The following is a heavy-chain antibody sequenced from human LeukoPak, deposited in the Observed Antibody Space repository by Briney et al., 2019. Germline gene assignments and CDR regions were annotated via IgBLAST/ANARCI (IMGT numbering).Heavy chain of an antibody. Sequence: GRSLRLSCAASGFTFSSYGMHWVRQAPGKGLEWVAVISYDGSNKYYPDSVKGRFTISRDNSKNTLYLQMNSLGAEDTAVYYCAKEATYYYDSSGYYYIDYFDYWGQGTLVTVSS. CDR1: GFTFSSYG. D-gene: IGHD3-22*01. V-gene: IGHV3-30*18. CDR3: AKEATYYYDSSGYYYIDYFDY. J-gene: IGHJ4*02. CDR2: ISYDGSNK.